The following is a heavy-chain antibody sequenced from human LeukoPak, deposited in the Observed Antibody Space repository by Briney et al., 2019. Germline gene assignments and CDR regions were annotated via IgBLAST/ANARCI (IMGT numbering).Heavy chain of an antibody. J-gene: IGHJ4*02. CDR1: GGSISSYY. Sequence: PSETLSLTCTVSGGSISSYYWSWIRQPPGKGLEWIGYIYYSGSTNYNPSLKSRVTISVDTSKNQFSLKLSSVTAADTAVYYCARAPLDYGVDYCGQGTLVTVSS. CDR2: IYYSGST. CDR3: ARAPLDYGVDY. V-gene: IGHV4-59*01. D-gene: IGHD4-17*01.